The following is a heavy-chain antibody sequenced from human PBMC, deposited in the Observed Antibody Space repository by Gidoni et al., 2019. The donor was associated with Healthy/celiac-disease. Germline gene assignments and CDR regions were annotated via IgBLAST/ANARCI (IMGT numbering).Heavy chain of an antibody. CDR3: ARDVANYDYVWGS. Sequence: EVQLVESGGGLVKPGGSLRLSCAASGFTFSSYSMNWVRQAPGKGLEWVSSISSSSSYIYYADSVKGRFTISRDNAKNSLYLQMNSLRAEDTAVYYCARDVANYDYVWGSWGQGTLVTVSS. D-gene: IGHD3-16*01. J-gene: IGHJ4*02. CDR1: GFTFSSYS. V-gene: IGHV3-21*01. CDR2: ISSSSSYI.